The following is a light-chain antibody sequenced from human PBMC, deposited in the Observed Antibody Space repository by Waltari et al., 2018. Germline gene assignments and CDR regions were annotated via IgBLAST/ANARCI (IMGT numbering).Light chain of an antibody. Sequence: DIVVTQSPLSLPVTPGEPASISCRSSQSLLHSNGYNYLDWYLQKPGQSPQLLIYLGSNRTLGVPDRFSGSGVGTDFTLKISRVEAEDVGVYYGMQSLQAVWTFGQGTKVEIK. CDR2: LGS. J-gene: IGKJ1*01. CDR3: MQSLQAVWT. CDR1: QSLLHSNGYNY. V-gene: IGKV2-28*01.